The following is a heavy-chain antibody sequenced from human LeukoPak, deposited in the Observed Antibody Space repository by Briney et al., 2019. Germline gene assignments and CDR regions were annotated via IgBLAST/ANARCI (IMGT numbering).Heavy chain of an antibody. CDR3: AADSSGYYYFDY. Sequence: SETLSLTCTVSGGSISSYYWSWIRQPPGKGLEWIGYIYYSGSTNYNPSLKSRVTISVDTSKNQFSLKLSSVTAADTAVYYCAADSSGYYYFDYWGQGTLVTVSS. CDR1: GGSISSYY. CDR2: IYYSGST. D-gene: IGHD3-22*01. J-gene: IGHJ4*02. V-gene: IGHV4-59*08.